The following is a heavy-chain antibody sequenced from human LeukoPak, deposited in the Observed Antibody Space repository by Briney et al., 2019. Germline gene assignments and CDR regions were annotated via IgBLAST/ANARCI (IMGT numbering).Heavy chain of an antibody. J-gene: IGHJ6*03. CDR2: IKQVGSEK. D-gene: IGHD2-2*02. CDR1: VFPLSNYW. V-gene: IGHV3-7*01. Sequence: GGALRLSRAPSVFPLSNYWMNWVCQAPGRGVGCVANIKQVGSEKYYVDSVKGRFTISRDNAKNSLSLQMNSLRAEDTAVYYCARDTSCYSCGAYYYMDVWGKGTTVTVSS. CDR3: ARDTSCYSCGAYYYMDV.